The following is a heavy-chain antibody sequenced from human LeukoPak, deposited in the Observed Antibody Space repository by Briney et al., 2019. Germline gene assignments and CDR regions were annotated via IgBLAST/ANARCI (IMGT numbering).Heavy chain of an antibody. V-gene: IGHV3-48*03. CDR1: GFTFSSYE. J-gene: IGHJ4*02. D-gene: IGHD6-19*01. CDR3: ARGGGSGWYYFDY. Sequence: GGSLRLSCAASGFTFSSYEMNWVRQAPGKGLEWVSYISSSGSTIYYADSVKGRFAISRDNAKNSLYLQMNSLRAEDTAVYYCARGGGSGWYYFDYWGQGTLVTVSS. CDR2: ISSSGSTI.